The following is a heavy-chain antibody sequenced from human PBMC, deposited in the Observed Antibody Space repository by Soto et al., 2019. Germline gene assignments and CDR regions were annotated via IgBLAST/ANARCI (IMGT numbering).Heavy chain of an antibody. D-gene: IGHD3-3*01. CDR3: ARGRWITIFGVGLNWFDP. Sequence: ASVKVSCKASGYTFTGYYMHWVRQAPGQGLEWMGWINPNSGGTNYAQKFQGRVTMTRDTSISIAYMELSRLRSDDTAVYYCARGRWITIFGVGLNWFDPWGQGTLVTVS. CDR1: GYTFTGYY. J-gene: IGHJ5*02. V-gene: IGHV1-2*02. CDR2: INPNSGGT.